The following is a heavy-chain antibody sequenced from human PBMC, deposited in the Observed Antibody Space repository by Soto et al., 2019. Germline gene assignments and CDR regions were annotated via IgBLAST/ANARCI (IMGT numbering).Heavy chain of an antibody. CDR1: GYSFTDYH. D-gene: IGHD2-8*01. CDR2: INPKSGGT. V-gene: IGHV1-2*04. J-gene: IGHJ6*02. CDR3: ARGHATDSSNGVCSFFYNHEMDV. Sequence: SSVKVSCKASGYSFTDYHIHWVRQAPGQGLEWLGRINPKSGGTSTAQKFQGWVTMTRDRSISTVYMELTRLRSDDTAVYFCARGHATDSSNGVCSFFYNHEMDVWGQGTTLTVSS.